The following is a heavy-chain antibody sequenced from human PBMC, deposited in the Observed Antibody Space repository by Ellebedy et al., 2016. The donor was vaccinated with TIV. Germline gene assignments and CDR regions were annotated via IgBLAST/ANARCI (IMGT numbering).Heavy chain of an antibody. CDR3: AKRVVRGVTDKEYFDS. V-gene: IGHV3-30*18. CDR1: GFTFSSYG. CDR2: ISFDGTNK. D-gene: IGHD3-10*01. Sequence: GGSLRLXXAASGFTFSSYGMHWVRQAPGKGLEWVALISFDGTNKYYADSVKGRFTISRDNSKFTLYLQMDSLRPEDTAVYYCAKRVVRGVTDKEYFDSWGQGTLVTVSS. J-gene: IGHJ4*02.